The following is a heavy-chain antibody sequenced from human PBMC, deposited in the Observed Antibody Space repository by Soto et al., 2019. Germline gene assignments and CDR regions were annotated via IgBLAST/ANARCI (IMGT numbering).Heavy chain of an antibody. Sequence: EVQLVESGGTLVQPGGSLRLSCAASGFDASVNYMTWVRQAPGKGLEWVSLINAAGSTLYAESVKGRFTISRDDSNNTLSLQMNSLRVEDTAMYYCVRENYYYGMDVWGQGTAVTVSS. CDR2: INAAGST. J-gene: IGHJ6*02. CDR3: VRENYYYGMDV. CDR1: GFDASVNY. V-gene: IGHV3-66*01.